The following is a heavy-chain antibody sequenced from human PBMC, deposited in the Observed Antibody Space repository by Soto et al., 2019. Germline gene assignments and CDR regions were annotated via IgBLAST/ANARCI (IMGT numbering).Heavy chain of an antibody. J-gene: IGHJ4*02. CDR2: IFSNDEK. Sequence: QVTLKESGPVLVKPTETLTLTCTVSGFSLNTARMVVSWIRQPPGKALEWLANIFSNDEKSYSTSLKSRLTISKDTSKGQVVLTMTNVDPVDTATYYCARIGQHLALDYWGQGTLVTVSS. CDR3: ARIGQHLALDY. D-gene: IGHD6-13*01. V-gene: IGHV2-26*01. CDR1: GFSLNTARMV.